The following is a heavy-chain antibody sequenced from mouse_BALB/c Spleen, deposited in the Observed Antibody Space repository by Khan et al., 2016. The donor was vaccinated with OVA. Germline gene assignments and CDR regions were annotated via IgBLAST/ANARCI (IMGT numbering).Heavy chain of an antibody. CDR1: GYTFTSYW. V-gene: IGHV1-7*01. CDR3: ARDRIDY. CDR2: INPTSGYT. J-gene: IGHJ2*01. Sequence: VKLLESGAELAKPGASVKMSCKASGYTFTSYWMHWIKQRPGQGLEWIGYINPTSGYTDYNQKFKDKATLTADKSSSTAYMQLSSLTSDDSAVYYCARDRIDYWGQATALTVSS.